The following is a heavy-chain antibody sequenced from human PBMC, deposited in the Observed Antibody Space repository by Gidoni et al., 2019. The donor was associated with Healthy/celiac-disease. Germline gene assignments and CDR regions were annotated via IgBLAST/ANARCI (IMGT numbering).Heavy chain of an antibody. J-gene: IGHJ6*02. Sequence: QVQLQESGPGLVKPSETLSLTCTVSGGSISSYYWSWIRQPPGKGLEWIGYIYYSGSTNYNPSLKSRVTISVDTSKNQFSLKLSSVTAADTAVYYCATVTNGYYYGMDVWGQGTTVTVSS. V-gene: IGHV4-59*01. CDR1: GGSISSYY. CDR3: ATVTNGYYYGMDV. D-gene: IGHD4-17*01. CDR2: IYYSGST.